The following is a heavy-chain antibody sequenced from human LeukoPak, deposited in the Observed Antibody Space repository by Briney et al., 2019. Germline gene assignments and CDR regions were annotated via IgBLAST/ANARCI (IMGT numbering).Heavy chain of an antibody. CDR1: GFTFSSYG. CDR2: ISYDGSNK. D-gene: IGHD3-22*01. J-gene: IGHJ4*02. V-gene: IGHV3-30*18. CDR3: AKEITMMDHYFDY. Sequence: GGSLRLSCAASGFTFSSYGMHWVRQAPGKGLEWVAVISYDGSNKYYADSVKGRFTISRDNSKNTLHLQMNSLRAEDTAVYYCAKEITMMDHYFDYWGQGTLVTVSS.